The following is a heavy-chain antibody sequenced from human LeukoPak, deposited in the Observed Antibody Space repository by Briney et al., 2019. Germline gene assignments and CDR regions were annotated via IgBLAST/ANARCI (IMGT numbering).Heavy chain of an antibody. Sequence: ASVKVSCKASGYTFTSYGISWVRQATGQGLEWMGWISAYNGNTNYARKLQGRVTMTTDTSTSTAYMELRSLRSDDTAVYYCARERSDDFWSGYYWDSYYYGMDVWGQGTTVTVSS. CDR3: ARERSDDFWSGYYWDSYYYGMDV. CDR1: GYTFTSYG. V-gene: IGHV1-18*01. D-gene: IGHD3-3*01. CDR2: ISAYNGNT. J-gene: IGHJ6*02.